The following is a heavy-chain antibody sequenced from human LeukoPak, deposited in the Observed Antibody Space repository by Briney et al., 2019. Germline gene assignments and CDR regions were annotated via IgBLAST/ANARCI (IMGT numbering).Heavy chain of an antibody. J-gene: IGHJ4*02. Sequence: SVKVSCKASGGTFSTNAISWVRQAPGQGLEWMGGIIPMFGTGNYAQKFQGRVTITADESTSTAYMELSSLRSEDTAVYYCARGPTGIVGATTFDYWGQGTLVTVSS. CDR3: ARGPTGIVGATTFDY. CDR1: GGTFSTNA. V-gene: IGHV1-69*01. D-gene: IGHD1-26*01. CDR2: IIPMFGTG.